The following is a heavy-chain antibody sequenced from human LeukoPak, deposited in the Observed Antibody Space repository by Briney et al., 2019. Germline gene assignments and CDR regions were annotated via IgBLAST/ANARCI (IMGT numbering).Heavy chain of an antibody. CDR3: ARLLIPEKFHDLYVMDV. Sequence: GESLKISCKSSGYSYTSYWIGWVRQMPGKGLEWMGIIYPGDSDTRYSPSFQGQVTISADKSISTAYLQWSSLKASDTAIYYCARLLIPEKFHDLYVMDVWGQGTTVTVSS. CDR2: IYPGDSDT. CDR1: GYSYTSYW. D-gene: IGHD3-16*01. V-gene: IGHV5-51*01. J-gene: IGHJ6*02.